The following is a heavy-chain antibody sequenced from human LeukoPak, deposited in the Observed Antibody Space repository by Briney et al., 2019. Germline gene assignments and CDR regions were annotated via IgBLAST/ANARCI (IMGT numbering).Heavy chain of an antibody. J-gene: IGHJ4*02. CDR1: GFTFNTHS. Sequence: GGSLRLSCAASGFTFNTHSMNWVRQAPGQGLEWVASISSGGGTIYYADSVRGRFTISRDNTKYSLYLQMNSLRVGDTAVYYCATRTGSNYWGQGTLVTVSS. V-gene: IGHV3-21*01. CDR2: ISSGGGTI. D-gene: IGHD3/OR15-3a*01. CDR3: ATRTGSNY.